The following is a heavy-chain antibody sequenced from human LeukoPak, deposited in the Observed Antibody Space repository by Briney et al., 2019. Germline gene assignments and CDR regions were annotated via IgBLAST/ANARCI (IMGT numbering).Heavy chain of an antibody. V-gene: IGHV3-21*01. D-gene: IGHD3-10*01. CDR1: GFAFSSYS. J-gene: IGHJ5*02. Sequence: GGSLRLSCAASGFAFSSYSMNWVSQAPGKGLEWVSSISSSSSYIYYADSVKGRFTISRDNAKNSLYLQMNSLRAEDTAVYYCASTKYFGHNWFDPWGQGTLVTVSS. CDR2: ISSSSSYI. CDR3: ASTKYFGHNWFDP.